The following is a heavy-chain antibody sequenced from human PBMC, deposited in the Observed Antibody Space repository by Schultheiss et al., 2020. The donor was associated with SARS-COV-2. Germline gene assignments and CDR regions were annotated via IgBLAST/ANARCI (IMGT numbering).Heavy chain of an antibody. Sequence: GESLKISCAASGFTFSGSAMHWVRQASGKGLEWVGRIRSKANSYATAYAASVKGRFTISRDDSKNTAYLQMNSLKTEDTAVYHCTILRYSSSPDYWGQGTLVTVSS. J-gene: IGHJ4*02. CDR3: TILRYSSSPDY. V-gene: IGHV3-73*01. D-gene: IGHD6-13*01. CDR1: GFTFSGSA. CDR2: IRSKANSYAT.